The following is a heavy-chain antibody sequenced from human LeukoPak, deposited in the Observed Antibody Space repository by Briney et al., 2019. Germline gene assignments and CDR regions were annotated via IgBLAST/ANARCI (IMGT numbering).Heavy chain of an antibody. CDR1: GFTVSSNY. J-gene: IGHJ4*02. Sequence: TGGSLRLSCAAYGFTVSSNYMSWVRQAPGKGLEWVSVIYSGGTTYYADSVKGRFTISRDNSKNTLYLQMNSLRAEDTAVYYCARVTRGYYFDYWGQGTLVTVSS. D-gene: IGHD3-10*01. CDR2: IYSGGTT. CDR3: ARVTRGYYFDY. V-gene: IGHV3-66*01.